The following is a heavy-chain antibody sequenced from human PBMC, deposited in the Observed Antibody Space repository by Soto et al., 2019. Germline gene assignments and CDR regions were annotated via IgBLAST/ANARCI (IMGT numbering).Heavy chain of an antibody. J-gene: IGHJ4*02. V-gene: IGHV3-33*01. CDR2: IWFDGSNK. CDR3: ATTGPF. Sequence: QVQLVESGGGVVQPGRSLRLSCAASGFTVSSYGMHWVRQAPGKGLEWVAVIWFDGSNKFYADSVKGRFTISRDNSKNTVSLQMNSLRDEDSAAYYCATTGPFWGQGTLVTVSS. CDR1: GFTVSSYG.